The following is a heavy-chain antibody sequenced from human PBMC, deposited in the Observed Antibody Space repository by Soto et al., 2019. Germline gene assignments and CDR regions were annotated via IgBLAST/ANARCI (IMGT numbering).Heavy chain of an antibody. CDR2: ISHDGNNT. Sequence: HPGGSLRLSCAASGFTFSSYAMYWVRQAPGKGLEWMAFISHDGNNTYYADSVKGRFSISRDNSKNTLYLQMNSLRTEDSAVYYCARGSKDSYPGSRIFDFWGRGTLVTVSS. J-gene: IGHJ4*02. V-gene: IGHV3-30-3*01. CDR1: GFTFSSYA. D-gene: IGHD3-10*01. CDR3: ARGSKDSYPGSRIFDF.